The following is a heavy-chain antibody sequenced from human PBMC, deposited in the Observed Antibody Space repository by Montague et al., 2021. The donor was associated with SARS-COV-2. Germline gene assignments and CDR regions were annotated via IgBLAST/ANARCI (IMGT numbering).Heavy chain of an antibody. CDR2: ISSSGSTI. Sequence: SLRLSCAASGFTFSSYEMNWVRQAPGKGLEWVSYISSSGSTIYYADSVKGRFTISRDNAKNSLYLQMNSLRAEDTAVYYCARGPYSSGWYGAFDIWGQGTMVTVSS. D-gene: IGHD6-19*01. CDR1: GFTFSSYE. CDR3: ARGPYSSGWYGAFDI. J-gene: IGHJ3*02. V-gene: IGHV3-48*03.